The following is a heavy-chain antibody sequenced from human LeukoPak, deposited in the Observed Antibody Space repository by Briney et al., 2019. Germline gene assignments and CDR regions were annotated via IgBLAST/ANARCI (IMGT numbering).Heavy chain of an antibody. J-gene: IGHJ4*02. CDR1: GYTFTGYY. CDR3: ARDPRVFYKPTYYYDRAAAYYFDY. V-gene: IGHV1-2*02. D-gene: IGHD3-22*01. CDR2: INPNSGGT. Sequence: GASVKVSCKASGYTFTGYYMHWVRQAPGQGLEWMGWINPNSGGTNYAQKFQGRVTMTRDTSISTAYMELSRLRSDDTAVYYCARDPRVFYKPTYYYDRAAAYYFDYWGQGTLVTVSS.